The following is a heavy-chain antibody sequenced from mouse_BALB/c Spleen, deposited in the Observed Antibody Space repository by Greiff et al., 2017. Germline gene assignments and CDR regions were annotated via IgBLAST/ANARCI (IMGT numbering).Heavy chain of an antibody. CDR1: GFTFSSYA. CDR2: ISSGGSYT. Sequence: DVMLVESGGGLVKPGGSLKLSCAASGFTFSSYAMSWVRQSPEKRLEWVAEISSGGSYTYYPDTVTGRFTISRDNAKNTLYLEMSSLRSEDTAMYYCASWDEGYFDVWGAGTTVTVSS. J-gene: IGHJ1*01. V-gene: IGHV5-9-4*01. CDR3: ASWDEGYFDV. D-gene: IGHD4-1*01.